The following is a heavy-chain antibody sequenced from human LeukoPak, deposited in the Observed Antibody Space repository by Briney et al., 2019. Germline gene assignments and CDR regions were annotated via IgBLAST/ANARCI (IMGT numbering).Heavy chain of an antibody. CDR3: ARGRSRYCSSTSCYTEDYYYYYMDV. V-gene: IGHV4-39*07. CDR2: INHSGST. J-gene: IGHJ6*03. Sequence: KPSETLSLTCTVSGGSISSSTYYWGWIRQPPGEGLEWIGSINHSGSTNYNPSLKSRVTISVDTSKNQFSLKLSSVTAADTAVYYCARGRSRYCSSTSCYTEDYYYYYMDVWGKGTTVTVSS. D-gene: IGHD2-2*02. CDR1: GGSISSSTYY.